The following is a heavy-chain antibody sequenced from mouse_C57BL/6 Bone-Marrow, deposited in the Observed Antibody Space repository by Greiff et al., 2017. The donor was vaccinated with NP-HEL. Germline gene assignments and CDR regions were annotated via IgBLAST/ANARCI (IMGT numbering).Heavy chain of an antibody. J-gene: IGHJ4*01. D-gene: IGHD1-1*01. CDR2: IDPSDSYT. CDR1: GYTFTSYW. Sequence: QVQLQQPGAELVKPGASVKLSCKASGYTFTSYWMQWVKQRPGQGLEWIGEIDPSDSYTNYNQKFKGKATLTVDTSSSTAYMQLSSLTSEDSAVYYCARDYGSIYAMDDWGQGTSVTVSS. CDR3: ARDYGSIYAMDD. V-gene: IGHV1-50*01.